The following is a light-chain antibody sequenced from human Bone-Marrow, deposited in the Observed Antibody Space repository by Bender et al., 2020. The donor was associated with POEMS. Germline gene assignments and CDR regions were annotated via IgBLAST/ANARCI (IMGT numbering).Light chain of an antibody. J-gene: IGLJ3*02. V-gene: IGLV2-11*01. CDR1: NSDVGDYNF. CDR3: CSYTDTYTWV. Sequence: QSVLTQPPSASGTPGQRVTISCTGTNSDVGDYNFVSWYQQHPGKAPKLMIYEVTKRPSGVPDRFSGSKSGTTASLTISGLRADDEAAYYCCSYTDTYTWVFGGGTKLTVL. CDR2: EVT.